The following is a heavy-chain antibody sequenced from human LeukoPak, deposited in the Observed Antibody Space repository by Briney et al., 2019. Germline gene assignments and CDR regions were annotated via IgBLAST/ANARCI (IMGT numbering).Heavy chain of an antibody. CDR2: INPNSGGT. D-gene: IGHD1-26*01. Sequence: ASVKVSCKASGYTFTGYYMHWVRQAPGQGLEWMGWINPNSGGTNYAQKFQGRVTMTRDTPISTAYMELSRLRSDDTAVYYCARGWSGSYYSHYYYYMDVWGKGTTVTDPS. V-gene: IGHV1-2*02. CDR1: GYTFTGYY. J-gene: IGHJ6*03. CDR3: ARGWSGSYYSHYYYYMDV.